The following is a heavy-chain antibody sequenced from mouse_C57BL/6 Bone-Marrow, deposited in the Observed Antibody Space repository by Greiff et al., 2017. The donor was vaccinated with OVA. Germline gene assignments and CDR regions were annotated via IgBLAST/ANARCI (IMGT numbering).Heavy chain of an antibody. CDR1: GYAFTNYL. Sequence: VQLQQSGAELVRPGTSVKVSCKASGYAFTNYLIEWVKQRPGQGLEWIGVINPGSGGTNYNEKFKGKATLTADKSSSTAYMQLSSLTSEDSAVYFCARGDYSKSWFAYWGQGTLVTVSA. J-gene: IGHJ3*01. CDR2: INPGSGGT. CDR3: ARGDYSKSWFAY. V-gene: IGHV1-54*01. D-gene: IGHD2-5*01.